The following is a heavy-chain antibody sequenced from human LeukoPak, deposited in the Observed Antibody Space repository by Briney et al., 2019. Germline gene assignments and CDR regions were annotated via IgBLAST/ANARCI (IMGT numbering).Heavy chain of an antibody. D-gene: IGHD2-15*01. J-gene: IGHJ4*02. CDR3: ARVVVVVAAPSFDY. CDR2: INHSGST. CDR1: GGSSSGYY. V-gene: IGHV4-34*01. Sequence: SETLSLTCAVYGGSSSGYYWSWIRQPPGKGLEWIGEINHSGSTNYNPSLKSRVTVSVDTSKNQFSLKLSSVTAADTAVYYCARVVVVVAAPSFDYWGQGTLVTVSS.